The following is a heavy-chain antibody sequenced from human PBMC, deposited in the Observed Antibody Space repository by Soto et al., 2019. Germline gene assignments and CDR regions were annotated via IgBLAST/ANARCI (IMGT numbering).Heavy chain of an antibody. CDR1: GGSISSYY. CDR2: IYYSGST. V-gene: IGHV4-59*01. J-gene: IGHJ5*02. Sequence: SETLSLTCTVSGGSISSYYWSWIRQPPGKGLEWIGYIYYSGSTNYNPSLKSRVTISVDTSKNQFSLKLSSVTAADTAVYYCASVGYSSNHWGQGTLVTVSS. CDR3: ASVGYSSNH. D-gene: IGHD6-13*01.